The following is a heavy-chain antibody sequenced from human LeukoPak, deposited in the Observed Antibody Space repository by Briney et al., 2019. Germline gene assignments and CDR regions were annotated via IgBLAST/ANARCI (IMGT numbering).Heavy chain of an antibody. Sequence: GGSLRLSCAASGFTFSDYYMSWIRQAPGKGLEWVSYISSSGSTIYYADSVKGRFTISRDNAKNSLYLQMNSPRAEDTAMYYCARDLGGSYYTFDYWGQGTLVTVSS. V-gene: IGHV3-11*01. D-gene: IGHD1-26*01. CDR3: ARDLGGSYYTFDY. J-gene: IGHJ4*02. CDR2: ISSSGSTI. CDR1: GFTFSDYY.